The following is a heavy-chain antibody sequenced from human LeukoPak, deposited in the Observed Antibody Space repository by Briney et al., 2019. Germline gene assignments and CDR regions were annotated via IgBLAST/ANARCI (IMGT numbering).Heavy chain of an antibody. V-gene: IGHV1-69-2*01. CDR1: GYTFTDYY. CDR2: VDPEDGET. CDR3: ARLRGYDYPGGY. J-gene: IGHJ4*01. D-gene: IGHD5-12*01. Sequence: ASVKISCKVSGYTFTDYYMHWVQQAPGKGLEWMGLVDPEDGETIYAEKFQGRVTITADTSTDTAYMELSSLRSEDTAVYYCARLRGYDYPGGYWGQGTLVTVSS.